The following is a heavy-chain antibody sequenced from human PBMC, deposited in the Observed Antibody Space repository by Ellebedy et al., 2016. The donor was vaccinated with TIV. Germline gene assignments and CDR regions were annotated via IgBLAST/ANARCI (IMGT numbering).Heavy chain of an antibody. J-gene: IGHJ6*02. CDR1: GYTFTGYY. CDR3: ARTRGYSGYDSYGMDV. D-gene: IGHD5-12*01. Sequence: AASVKVSCKASGYTFTGYYMPWVRQAPGQGLEWMGWINPNSGGTNYAQKFQGRVTMTRDTSISTAYMELSRLRSDDTAVYYCARTRGYSGYDSYGMDVWGQGTTVTVSS. CDR2: INPNSGGT. V-gene: IGHV1-2*02.